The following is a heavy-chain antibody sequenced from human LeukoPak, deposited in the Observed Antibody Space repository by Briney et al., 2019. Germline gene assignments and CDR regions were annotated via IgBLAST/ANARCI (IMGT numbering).Heavy chain of an antibody. CDR1: GGSISSYY. Sequence: PSETLSLTCTVSGGSISSYYWSWVRQAPGKGLEWVSAISGSGGSTYYADSVKGRFTISRDNSKNTLYLQMNSLRAEDTAVYYCAKPAYSSGWFFDYWAREPWSPSPQ. CDR3: AKPAYSSGWFFDY. J-gene: IGHJ4*02. D-gene: IGHD6-19*01. V-gene: IGHV3-23*01. CDR2: ISGSGGST.